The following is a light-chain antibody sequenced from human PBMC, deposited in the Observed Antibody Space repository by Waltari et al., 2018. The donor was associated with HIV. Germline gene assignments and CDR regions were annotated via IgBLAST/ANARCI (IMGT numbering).Light chain of an antibody. V-gene: IGLV1-47*01. CDR1: RSNVGRNF. CDR2: RYH. Sequence: QSVLTQPPPASGNPGQRGNSSCSGSRSNVGRNFVSWYQQSPGTAPIFLCFRYHQRPEGFLSLFSCSKSGASASLAISGLLSEDEANYYGAAWDVSLSVSYVFWPGTKVTVL. CDR3: AAWDVSLSVSYV. J-gene: IGLJ1*01.